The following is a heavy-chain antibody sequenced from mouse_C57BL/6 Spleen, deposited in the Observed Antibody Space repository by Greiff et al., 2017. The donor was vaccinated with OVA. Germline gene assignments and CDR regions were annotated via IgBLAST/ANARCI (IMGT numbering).Heavy chain of an antibody. D-gene: IGHD2-4*01. Sequence: QVQLKQSDAELVKPGASVKISCKVSGYTFTDHTIHWMKQRPEQGLEWIGYIYPRDGSTKYNEKFKGKATLTADKSSSTAYMQLNSLTSDVSAGDFCARDDYDGYFDYWGQGTTLTVSS. CDR2: IYPRDGST. CDR3: ARDDYDGYFDY. CDR1: GYTFTDHT. J-gene: IGHJ2*01. V-gene: IGHV1-78*01.